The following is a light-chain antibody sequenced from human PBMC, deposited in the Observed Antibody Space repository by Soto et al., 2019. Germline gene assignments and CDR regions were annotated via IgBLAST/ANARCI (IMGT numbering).Light chain of an antibody. Sequence: DIQMTQSPSSLSASVGDRVTITCQASQDISNYLNWYQQKPGKAPKLLIYDASTLETGVPSTFSGSGSGTGFTFTISSLQPEDIATYYCQQYDNLHLTFGGGTKVEIK. V-gene: IGKV1-33*01. CDR2: DAS. CDR3: QQYDNLHLT. CDR1: QDISNY. J-gene: IGKJ4*01.